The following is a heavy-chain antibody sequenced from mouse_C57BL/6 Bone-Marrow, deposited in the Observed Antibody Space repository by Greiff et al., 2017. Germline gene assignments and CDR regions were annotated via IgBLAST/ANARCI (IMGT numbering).Heavy chain of an antibody. V-gene: IGHV1-64*01. CDR3: ARYDYDFYAMDY. J-gene: IGHJ4*01. D-gene: IGHD2-4*01. Sequence: QVQLQQSGAELVKPGASVKLSCKASGYTFTSYWMHWVKQRPGQGLEWIGMIHPNSGSTNYNEKFKSKATLTVDKSSSTAYMQLSSLTSEDSAVYYCARYDYDFYAMDYWGQGTSVTVSS. CDR2: IHPNSGST. CDR1: GYTFTSYW.